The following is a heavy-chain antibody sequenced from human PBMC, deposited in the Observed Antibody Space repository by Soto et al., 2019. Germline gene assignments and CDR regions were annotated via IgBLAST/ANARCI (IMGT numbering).Heavy chain of an antibody. Sequence: SETLSLTCAVYGGSFSGYYWSWIRQPPGKGLEWIGEINHSGSTNYNPSLKSRVTISVDTSKNQFSLKLSSVTAADTAVYYCAREGSSSGWGYYYYYYMDVWGKGTTVTVSS. CDR3: AREGSSSGWGYYYYYYMDV. D-gene: IGHD6-6*01. CDR2: INHSGST. CDR1: GGSFSGYY. J-gene: IGHJ6*03. V-gene: IGHV4-34*01.